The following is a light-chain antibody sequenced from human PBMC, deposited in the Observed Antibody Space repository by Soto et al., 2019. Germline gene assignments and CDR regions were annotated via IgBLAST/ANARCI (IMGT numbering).Light chain of an antibody. V-gene: IGKV3-20*01. J-gene: IGKJ1*01. Sequence: ELVLTQSPVALSLSSGEIATLSCRSSQSVSSTLLTWYQQKPGQAPRLLIYGVSSRATGIPDRFSGSGSGTDVTLTISRVEPEDFAVYFCQHYGDSSWTFGQGSRVEIK. CDR3: QHYGDSSWT. CDR1: QSVSSTL. CDR2: GVS.